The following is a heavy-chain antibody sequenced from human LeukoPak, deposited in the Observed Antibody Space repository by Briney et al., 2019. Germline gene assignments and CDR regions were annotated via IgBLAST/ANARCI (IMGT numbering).Heavy chain of an antibody. Sequence: GGFLRLSCAASGFTFSSYAMSWVRQAPGKGLEWVSAISGSGGSTYYADSVKGRFTISRDNSKNTLYLQMNSLRAEDTAVYYCAKDPRIVGASYWGQGTLVTVSS. CDR2: ISGSGGST. CDR1: GFTFSSYA. V-gene: IGHV3-23*01. D-gene: IGHD1-26*01. J-gene: IGHJ4*02. CDR3: AKDPRIVGASY.